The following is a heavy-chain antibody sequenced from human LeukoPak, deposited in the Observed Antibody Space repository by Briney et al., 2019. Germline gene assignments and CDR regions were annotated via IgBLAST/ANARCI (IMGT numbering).Heavy chain of an antibody. J-gene: IGHJ4*02. CDR1: GFTFRSYS. Sequence: PGGSLRLSCAASGFTFRSYSMNWVRQAPGKGLEWVSSISSSSSYIYYADSVKGRFTISRDNAKNSLYLEMNSLRAEDTAVYYCASTQGRRDYWGQGTLVTVSS. CDR2: ISSSSSYI. V-gene: IGHV3-21*01. CDR3: ASTQGRRDY.